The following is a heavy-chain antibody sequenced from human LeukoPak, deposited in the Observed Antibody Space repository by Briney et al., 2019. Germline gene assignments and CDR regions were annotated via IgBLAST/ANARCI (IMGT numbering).Heavy chain of an antibody. CDR3: ARNGENPLDFDY. V-gene: IGHV3-33*01. J-gene: IGHJ4*02. Sequence: GRSLRLSCAASGFTFNSYGMHWVRQAPGKGLEWVAVIWYDGSNKYYADSVKGRFTISRDNSRNTLYLQMNSLRAEDTAVYYCARNGENPLDFDYWGQGTLVTVSS. D-gene: IGHD4-17*01. CDR1: GFTFNSYG. CDR2: IWYDGSNK.